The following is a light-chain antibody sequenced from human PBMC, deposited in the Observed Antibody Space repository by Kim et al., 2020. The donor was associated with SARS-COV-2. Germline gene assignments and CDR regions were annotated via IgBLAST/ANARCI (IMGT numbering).Light chain of an antibody. V-gene: IGKV3-11*01. J-gene: IGKJ4*01. CDR1: HNVDIS. Sequence: PGERATLSCKASHNVDISLAWYQQTPGQAPRLLIYDAAIRAAGIPDRFGASGSGTDFTLTIGSLAPEDFAVYYCQQRGNWPPALTFGGGTKVDIK. CDR2: DAA. CDR3: QQRGNWPPALT.